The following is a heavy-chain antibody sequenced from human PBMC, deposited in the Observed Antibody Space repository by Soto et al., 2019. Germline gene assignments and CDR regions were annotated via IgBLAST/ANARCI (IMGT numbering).Heavy chain of an antibody. CDR1: GFTFDDYA. CDR2: ISWNSGSI. CDR3: AKSWRYLDWFDP. Sequence: EVQLVESGGGLVQPGRSLRLSCAASGFTFDDYAMHWVRQAPGKGLEWVSGISWNSGSIGYADSVKGRFTISRDNAKNSLYLQMNSLRAEVTALYYCAKSWRYLDWFDPWGQGTLVTVSS. V-gene: IGHV3-9*01. J-gene: IGHJ5*02. D-gene: IGHD1-20*01.